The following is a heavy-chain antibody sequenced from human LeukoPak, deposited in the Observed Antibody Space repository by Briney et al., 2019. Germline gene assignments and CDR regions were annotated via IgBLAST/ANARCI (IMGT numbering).Heavy chain of an antibody. J-gene: IGHJ4*02. D-gene: IGHD2-8*01. V-gene: IGHV3-11*01. CDR3: AREVLLTAEGDY. Sequence: PGGSLRLSCAASGFTFSSYAMSWIRQAPGKGLEWVSYISSSGSTIYYADSVKGRFTISRDNAKNSLYLQMNSLRAEDTAVYYCAREVLLTAEGDYWGQGTLVTVSS. CDR2: ISSSGSTI. CDR1: GFTFSSYA.